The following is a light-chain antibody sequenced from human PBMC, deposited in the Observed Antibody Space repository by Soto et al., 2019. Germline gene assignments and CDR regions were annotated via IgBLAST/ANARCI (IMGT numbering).Light chain of an antibody. CDR1: QSVSSSY. J-gene: IGKJ5*01. CDR3: QQYGSLPIT. CDR2: VAS. V-gene: IGKV3-20*01. Sequence: DIVLTQSPGTLSFSPGERATLSCRTSQSVSSSYLAWYQQKPGQAPRLLVYVASSRAAGIPDRFSGSGSGTDFTLTISRLEPEDFAVYYCQQYGSLPITFGQGTRLEIK.